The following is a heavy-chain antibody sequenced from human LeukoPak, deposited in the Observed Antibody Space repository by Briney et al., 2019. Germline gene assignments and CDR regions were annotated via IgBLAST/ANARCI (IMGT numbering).Heavy chain of an antibody. J-gene: IGHJ4*02. D-gene: IGHD4-17*01. CDR2: INPNSGGT. Sequence: ASVKASCKASGYTFTGYYMHWVRQAPGQGLEWMGRINPNSGGTNYAQKFQGRVTMTRDTSISTAYMELSRLRSDDTAVYYCARGGTTVTTYYFDYWGQGTLVTVSS. CDR3: ARGGTTVTTYYFDY. CDR1: GYTFTGYY. V-gene: IGHV1-2*06.